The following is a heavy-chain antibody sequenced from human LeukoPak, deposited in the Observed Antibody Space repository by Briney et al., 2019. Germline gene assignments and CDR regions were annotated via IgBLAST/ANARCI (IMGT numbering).Heavy chain of an antibody. D-gene: IGHD6-13*01. CDR1: GYTFTGYY. CDR2: INPNSGGT. Sequence: GASVKVSCKASGYTFTGYYMHWVRQAPGQGLEWMGWINPNSGGTNYAQKLQGRVTMTTDTSTSTAYMELRSLRSDDTAVYYCARDHRAFYSSSWYPGLFDYWGQGTLVTVSS. V-gene: IGHV1-2*02. CDR3: ARDHRAFYSSSWYPGLFDY. J-gene: IGHJ4*02.